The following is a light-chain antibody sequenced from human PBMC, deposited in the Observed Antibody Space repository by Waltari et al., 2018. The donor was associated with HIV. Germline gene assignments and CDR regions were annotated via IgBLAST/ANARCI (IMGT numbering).Light chain of an antibody. V-gene: IGLV10-54*01. CDR2: RNN. Sequence: QAGLTQPPSVSKGLRQTATLTCTGHITNVGFQGAAWLRQHQGHPPKLLSYRNNNRPSGISERLSASRSGETASLTITGLQPEDEAAYYCSAWDSSLNTWVFGGGTKLTVL. CDR1: ITNVGFQG. J-gene: IGLJ3*02. CDR3: SAWDSSLNTWV.